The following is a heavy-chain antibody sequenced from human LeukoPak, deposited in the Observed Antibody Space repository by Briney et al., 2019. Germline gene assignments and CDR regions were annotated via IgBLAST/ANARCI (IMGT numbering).Heavy chain of an antibody. CDR3: ARDRGAAAGKDD. CDR2: INHSGST. CDR1: GGSFSGYY. V-gene: IGHV4-34*01. J-gene: IGHJ4*02. D-gene: IGHD6-13*01. Sequence: NPSETLSLTCAVYGGSFSGYYWRWLRQPPGKGLEWMGEINHSGSTNYNPSLKSRVTISVDTSKNQFSLKLSSVTAADTAVYYCARDRGAAAGKDDWGQGTLVTVSS.